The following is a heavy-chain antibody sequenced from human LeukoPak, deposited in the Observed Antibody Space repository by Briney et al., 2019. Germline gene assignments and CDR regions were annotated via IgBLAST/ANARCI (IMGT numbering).Heavy chain of an antibody. D-gene: IGHD5-24*01. V-gene: IGHV4-59*08. CDR2: IYYSGST. CDR1: GGSISSYY. CDR3: ARRDGADY. J-gene: IGHJ4*02. Sequence: SETLSLTCTVPGGSISSYYWSWIRQPPGKGLEWIGYIYYSGSTNYNPSLKSRVTISVDTSKNQFSLKLSSVTAADTAVYYCARRDGADYWGQGTLVTVSS.